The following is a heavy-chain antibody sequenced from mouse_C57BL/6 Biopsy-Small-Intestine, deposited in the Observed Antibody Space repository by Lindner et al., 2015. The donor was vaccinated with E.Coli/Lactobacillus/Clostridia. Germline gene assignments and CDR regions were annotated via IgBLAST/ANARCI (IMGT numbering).Heavy chain of an antibody. D-gene: IGHD2-10*01. Sequence: VQLQESGAELARPGASVKLSCKASGYTFTSYGVSWLKQRTGQGLEWIGEVYPRSGDTFYNERFKGKASLTADKSSSTAYMELRSLTSEDSAVYFCARGAYYCKNYFDYWGQGTTLTVSS. CDR1: GYTFTSYG. J-gene: IGHJ2*01. V-gene: IGHV1-81*01. CDR2: VYPRSGDT. CDR3: ARGAYYCKNYFDY.